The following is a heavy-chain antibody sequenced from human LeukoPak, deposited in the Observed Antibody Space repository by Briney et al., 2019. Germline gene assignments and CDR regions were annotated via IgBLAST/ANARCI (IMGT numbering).Heavy chain of an antibody. CDR1: GFSFSSYE. CDR2: IGSSGSTI. Sequence: VQPGGTLRLSCAASGFSFSSYEMNWVRQAPGKGLEWVSYIGSSGSTIYYADSVKGRFTISRDNAKNSLYLQMNSLRAEDSAIYYCARGGSGSTDHYYYYYYMDVWGKGTTVTISS. CDR3: ARGGSGSTDHYYYYYYMDV. J-gene: IGHJ6*03. V-gene: IGHV3-48*03. D-gene: IGHD1-26*01.